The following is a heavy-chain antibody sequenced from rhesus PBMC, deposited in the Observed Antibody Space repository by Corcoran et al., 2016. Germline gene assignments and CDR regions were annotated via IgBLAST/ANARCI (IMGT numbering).Heavy chain of an antibody. J-gene: IGHJ4*01. Sequence: QVQLQESGPGVVKSSETLSLPCAVSVGSISDDYYCTLVRQPPGKGLGWIGYIYGGDGSGGSTEYKPALKSRVPISKDTYKHQVALKMSSVTAADSAVYYCARDGRSSPLLYSGIFDSWGQGVRVTVSS. CDR2: IYGGDGSGGST. D-gene: IGHD2-15*01. CDR3: ARDGRSSPLLYSGIFDS. CDR1: VGSISDDYY. V-gene: IGHV4-106*01.